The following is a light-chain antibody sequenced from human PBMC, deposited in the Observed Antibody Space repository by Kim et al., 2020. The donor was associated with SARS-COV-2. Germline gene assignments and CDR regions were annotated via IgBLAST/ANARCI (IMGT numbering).Light chain of an antibody. CDR3: SSYTSSSTPRV. Sequence: SITITCTGTSSDVGGYNYVSWYQQHPGKAPKHMIYDVSNRPSGVSNRFSGSKSGNTASLTISGLQAEDEADYYCSSYTSSSTPRVFGGGTQLTVL. V-gene: IGLV2-14*03. CDR1: SSDVGGYNY. J-gene: IGLJ3*02. CDR2: DVS.